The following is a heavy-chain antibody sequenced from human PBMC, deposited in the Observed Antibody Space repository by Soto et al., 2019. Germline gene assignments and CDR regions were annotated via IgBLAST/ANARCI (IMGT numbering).Heavy chain of an antibody. V-gene: IGHV6-1*01. CDR3: ARGEKYSGRIFDY. D-gene: IGHD1-26*01. J-gene: IGHJ4*01. Sequence: SQAPSLPCTITGDSVSRNSACWSLVRQSPSRGLEWLGGTYYRSMWYYEYLVSVRGRITINPDTSKNQYSLQLTSVNPENTDVYFGARGEKYSGRIFDYWGQGTLVTV. CDR1: GDSVSRNSAC. CDR2: TYYRSMWYY.